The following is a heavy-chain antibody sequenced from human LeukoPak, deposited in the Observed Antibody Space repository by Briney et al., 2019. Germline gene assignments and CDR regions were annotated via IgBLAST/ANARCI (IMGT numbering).Heavy chain of an antibody. CDR3: ARDYYGRGHFDY. D-gene: IGHD3-10*01. CDR2: IYYSGST. V-gene: IGHV4-59*12. J-gene: IGHJ4*02. CDR1: GGSISSYY. Sequence: SETLSLTCTVSGGSISSYYWSWIRQPPGKGLEWIGYIYYSGSTNYNPSLKSRVTISVDTSKNQFSLKLSSVTAADTAVYYCARDYYGRGHFDYWGQGTLVTVSS.